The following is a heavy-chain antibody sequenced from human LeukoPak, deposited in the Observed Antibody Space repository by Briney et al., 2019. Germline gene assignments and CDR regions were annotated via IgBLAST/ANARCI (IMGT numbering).Heavy chain of an antibody. J-gene: IGHJ6*02. CDR2: IKSKNDGGTA. Sequence: GGSLRLSCVASGFSFNDAWMNWVRQAPGQGLEWVGRIKSKNDGGTAVYAAPVKGRFTISRDNSKNTLYLQMNSLRAEDTAVYYCARDSLDYGDYEGPQLIYYYYGMDVWGQGTTVTVSS. V-gene: IGHV3-15*07. CDR3: ARDSLDYGDYEGPQLIYYYYGMDV. D-gene: IGHD4-17*01. CDR1: GFSFNDAW.